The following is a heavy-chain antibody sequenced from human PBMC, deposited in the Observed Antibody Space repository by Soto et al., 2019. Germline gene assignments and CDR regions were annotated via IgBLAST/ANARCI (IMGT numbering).Heavy chain of an antibody. V-gene: IGHV1-69*01. CDR3: ARARYSRSWERFDY. J-gene: IGHJ4*02. Sequence: QVQLVQSGAEVKKPGSSVKGSCKASGGTFSTYAITWVRQAHGQGLEWLGGIIPMSGSPNYAQKFQGRVTITADESTSTAYMELSSLRSADTSIYYCARARYSRSWERFDYWGQGTLVTVAS. D-gene: IGHD6-13*01. CDR1: GGTFSTYA. CDR2: IIPMSGSP.